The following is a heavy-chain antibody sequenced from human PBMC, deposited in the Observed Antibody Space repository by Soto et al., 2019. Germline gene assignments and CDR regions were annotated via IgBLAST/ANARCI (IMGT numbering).Heavy chain of an antibody. J-gene: IGHJ6*02. CDR1: GGIFTNNA. Sequence: QVQVVQSGAEVKKPGSSVKVSCKVSGGIFTNNAISWVRQAPGQGLEWLGGVIPLFDTAHYAQIFRGRLRTAADGATTTAYMELSGLTSADTAVYFCATGGHNDGYNFYHGMDVWGQGTTVTVS. CDR2: VIPLFDTA. V-gene: IGHV1-69*01. D-gene: IGHD5-18*01. CDR3: ATGGHNDGYNFYHGMDV.